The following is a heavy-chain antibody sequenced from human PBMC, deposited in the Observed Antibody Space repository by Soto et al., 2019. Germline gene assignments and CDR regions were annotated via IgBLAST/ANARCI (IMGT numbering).Heavy chain of an antibody. Sequence: SVNGSCTASGGTFSIYAISWVRQAPGQGLEWMGGIIPIFGTANYAQKFQGRVTITADESTSTAYMELSSLRSEDTAVYYCAREGGSGYNNTTDYWGQGTLVTVSS. CDR3: AREGGSGYNNTTDY. J-gene: IGHJ4*02. V-gene: IGHV1-69*13. CDR1: GGTFSIYA. D-gene: IGHD5-12*01. CDR2: IIPIFGTA.